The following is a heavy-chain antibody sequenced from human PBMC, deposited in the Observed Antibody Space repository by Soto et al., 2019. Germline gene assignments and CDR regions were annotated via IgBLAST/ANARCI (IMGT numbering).Heavy chain of an antibody. CDR2: IFHSGDT. V-gene: IGHV4-4*02. Sequence: QVQLQESGPGLVKPSGTLSLTCAVSGDSISNSRWWTWDRQPPGKGLEWFGDIFHSGDTNYNPSLKSRVFISVDKSQNQFSLKVSSVTAADTAVYYCAYSTGWYRHDVWGQGTVVTVSS. CDR1: GDSISNSRW. J-gene: IGHJ3*01. D-gene: IGHD6-19*01. CDR3: AYSTGWYRHDV.